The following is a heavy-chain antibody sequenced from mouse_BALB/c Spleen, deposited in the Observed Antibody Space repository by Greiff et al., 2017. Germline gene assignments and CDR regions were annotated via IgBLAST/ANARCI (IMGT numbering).Heavy chain of an antibody. D-gene: IGHD1-1*01. CDR1: GYTFTSYW. CDR3: TRSGYYGSSFLDY. Sequence: EVQLQQSGTVLARPGASVKMSCKASGYTFTSYWMHWVKQRPGQGLEWIGAIYPGNSDTSYNQKFKGKAKLTAVTSTSTAYMELSSLTNEDSAVYYCTRSGYYGSSFLDYWGQGTTLTVSS. CDR2: IYPGNSDT. V-gene: IGHV1-5*01. J-gene: IGHJ2*01.